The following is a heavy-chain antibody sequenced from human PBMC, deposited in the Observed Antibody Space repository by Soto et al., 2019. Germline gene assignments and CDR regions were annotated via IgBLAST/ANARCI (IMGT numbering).Heavy chain of an antibody. Sequence: XETLSLTCTVSGCSISSYYWSWIRQPPGKGLEWIGYIYYSGNTNYNPSLKSRVTISVDTSKNQFSLKLSSVTAANTAVYYCGRGEVDRYNWNYGIDYWGQGTLVTVSS. CDR3: GRGEVDRYNWNYGIDY. J-gene: IGHJ4*02. CDR1: GCSISSYY. V-gene: IGHV4-59*01. CDR2: IYYSGNT. D-gene: IGHD1-7*01.